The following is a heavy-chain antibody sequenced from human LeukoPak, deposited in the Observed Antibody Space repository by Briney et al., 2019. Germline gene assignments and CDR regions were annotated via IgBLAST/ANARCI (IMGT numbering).Heavy chain of an antibody. Sequence: ASVKVSCKASGYTFTGYYMHWVRQAPGQGLEWMGWINPNSGGTNYAQKFQGWVTMTRDTSISTAYMELSRLRSDDTAVYYCARGPILAVAGTAQYYYYGMDVWGQGTTVTVSS. D-gene: IGHD6-19*01. V-gene: IGHV1-2*04. CDR3: ARGPILAVAGTAQYYYYGMDV. CDR1: GYTFTGYY. CDR2: INPNSGGT. J-gene: IGHJ6*02.